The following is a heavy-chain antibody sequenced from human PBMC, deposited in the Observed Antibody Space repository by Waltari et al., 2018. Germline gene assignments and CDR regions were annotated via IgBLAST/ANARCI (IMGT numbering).Heavy chain of an antibody. CDR2: IYHSGST. CDR1: GCSISSGGYY. Sequence: QVQLQESGPGLVKPSQTLSLTCTVSGCSISSGGYYWSWLRQHPGKGLEWIGYIYHSGSTYYNPSLKSRVTISVDTSKNQFSLKLSSVTAADTAVYYCARGGGWYKHFPDYWGQGTLVTVSS. CDR3: ARGGGWYKHFPDY. J-gene: IGHJ4*02. V-gene: IGHV4-31*03. D-gene: IGHD6-19*01.